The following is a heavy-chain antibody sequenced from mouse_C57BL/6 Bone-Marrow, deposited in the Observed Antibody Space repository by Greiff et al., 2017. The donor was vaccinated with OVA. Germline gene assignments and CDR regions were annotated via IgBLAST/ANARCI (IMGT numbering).Heavy chain of an antibody. CDR3: ARPYGSSLGFAY. V-gene: IGHV7-3*01. D-gene: IGHD1-1*01. CDR2: IRNKANGYTT. J-gene: IGHJ3*01. CDR1: GFTFTDYY. Sequence: EVQVVESGGGLVQPGGSLSLSCAASGFTFTDYYMSWVRQPPGKALEWLGFIRNKANGYTTEYSASVKGRFTISRDNSQSILYLQMNALRAEDSATYYCARPYGSSLGFAYWGQGTLVTVSA.